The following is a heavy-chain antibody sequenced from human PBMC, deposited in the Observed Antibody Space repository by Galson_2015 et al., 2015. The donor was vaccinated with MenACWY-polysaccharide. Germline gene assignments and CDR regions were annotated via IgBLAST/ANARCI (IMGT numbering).Heavy chain of an antibody. J-gene: IGHJ4*02. CDR1: GFTFDDYA. V-gene: IGHV3-9*01. D-gene: IGHD6-13*01. Sequence: SLRLSCAASGFTFDDYAMHWVRQAPGKGLEWVSGISWNSGSIGYADSVKGRFTISRDNAKNSLYLQMNSLRAEDTALYYCAKGVGSSWPFDYWGQGTLVTVSS. CDR2: ISWNSGSI. CDR3: AKGVGSSWPFDY.